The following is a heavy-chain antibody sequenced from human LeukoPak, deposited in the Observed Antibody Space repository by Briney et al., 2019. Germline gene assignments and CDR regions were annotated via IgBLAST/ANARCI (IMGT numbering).Heavy chain of an antibody. Sequence: PSETLSLTCTVSGGSISSYYRSWIRQPPGKGLEWIGYIYYSGSTNYNPSLTSRVTISVDTSKNQFSLKLSSVTAADPAVYYCAGGYSGYDSFDYWGQGTLVTVSS. CDR1: GGSISSYY. CDR2: IYYSGST. D-gene: IGHD5-12*01. CDR3: AGGYSGYDSFDY. V-gene: IGHV4-59*01. J-gene: IGHJ4*02.